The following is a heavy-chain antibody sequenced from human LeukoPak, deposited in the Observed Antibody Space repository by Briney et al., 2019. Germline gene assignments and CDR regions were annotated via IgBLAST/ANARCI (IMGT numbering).Heavy chain of an antibody. CDR1: GGSISSYY. D-gene: IGHD2-21*01. Sequence: TSETLSLTCTVSGGSISSYYWSWIRQPPGKGLEWIGYIYYSGSTNYNPSLKSRVTISVDTSKNQFSLKLSSVTAADTAVYYCARVASSYSGYYYYYYMDAWGKGTTVTVSS. J-gene: IGHJ6*03. V-gene: IGHV4-59*01. CDR3: ARVASSYSGYYYYYYMDA. CDR2: IYYSGST.